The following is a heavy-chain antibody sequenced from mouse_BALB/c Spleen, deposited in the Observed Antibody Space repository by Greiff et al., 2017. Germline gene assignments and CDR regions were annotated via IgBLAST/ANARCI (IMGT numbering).Heavy chain of an antibody. CDR2: IWAGGST. J-gene: IGHJ1*01. V-gene: IGHV2-9*02. D-gene: IGHD2-3*01. CDR3: ARVYDGYYDV. CDR1: GFSLTSYG. Sequence: QVQLKESGPGLVAPSQSLSITCTVSGFSLTSYGVHWVRQPPGKGLEWLGVIWAGGSTNYNSAFMSRLSISKDNSKSQVFLKMNSLQTDDTAMYYCARVYDGYYDVWGAGTTVTVSS.